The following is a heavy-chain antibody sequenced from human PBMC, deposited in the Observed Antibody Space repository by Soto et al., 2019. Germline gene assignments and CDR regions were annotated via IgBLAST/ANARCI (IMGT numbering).Heavy chain of an antibody. CDR2: IIPILGIA. J-gene: IGHJ5*02. D-gene: IGHD3-9*01. V-gene: IGHV1-69*02. CDR1: GGTFSSYT. CDR3: ARVNTRYLDWSVLMRWVAP. Sequence: QVQLVQSGAEVKKPGSSVKVSCKASGGTFSSYTISWVRQAPGQGLEWMGRIIPILGIANYAQKFQGRVTITADKATSTAYMELSSLRSEDTAVYYCARVNTRYLDWSVLMRWVAPWGQGTLVTVSS.